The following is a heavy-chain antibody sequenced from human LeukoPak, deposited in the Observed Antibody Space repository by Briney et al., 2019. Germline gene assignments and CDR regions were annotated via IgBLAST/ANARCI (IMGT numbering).Heavy chain of an antibody. CDR1: GFTVSGSY. J-gene: IGHJ5*02. CDR3: ARGSARWFDP. Sequence: GGSLRLSCEVSGFTVSGSYMSWVRQAPGEGLEWVSIVYSGGATYYADSVKGRFTISRDNAKRSLYLQMNSLRAEDTAVYYCARGSARWFDPWGQGTLVTVSS. V-gene: IGHV3-66*01. CDR2: VYSGGAT.